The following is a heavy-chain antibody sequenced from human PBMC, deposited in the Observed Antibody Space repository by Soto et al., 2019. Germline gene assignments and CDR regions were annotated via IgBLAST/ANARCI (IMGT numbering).Heavy chain of an antibody. J-gene: IGHJ4*02. CDR3: ARWPTPYYYDSSGYSGLHY. CDR2: IYSGGST. V-gene: IGHV3-53*04. CDR1: GFTVSSNY. D-gene: IGHD3-22*01. Sequence: GGSLRLSCAASGFTVSSNYTSWVRQAPGKGLEWVSVIYSGGSTYYADSVKGRFTISRHNSKNTLYLQMNSLRAEDTAVYYCARWPTPYYYDSSGYSGLHYWGQGTLVTVSS.